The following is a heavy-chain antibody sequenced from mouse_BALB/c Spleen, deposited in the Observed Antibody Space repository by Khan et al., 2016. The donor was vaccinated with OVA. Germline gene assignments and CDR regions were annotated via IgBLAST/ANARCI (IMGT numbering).Heavy chain of an antibody. D-gene: IGHD2-10*02. V-gene: IGHV3-2*02. CDR2: ISYSGNT. J-gene: IGHJ2*01. CDR1: GFSITSDYA. Sequence: EVQLQESGPGLVKPSQSLSLTCTVTGFSITSDYAWNWIRPFPGNKLEWLGYISYSGNTKYNPSLKSRISVTRDTSKNQFFLQLNSVTTEDTATYYCARVYGGDFDYWGQGTTLTVSS. CDR3: ARVYGGDFDY.